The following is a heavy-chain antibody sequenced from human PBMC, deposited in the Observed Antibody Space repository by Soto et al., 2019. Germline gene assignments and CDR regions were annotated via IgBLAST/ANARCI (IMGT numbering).Heavy chain of an antibody. CDR2: IIPIFGTA. Sequence: QVQLVQSGAEVKKPGSSVKVSCKASGGTFSSYAISWVRQATGQGLEWMGGIIPIFGTANYAQKFQGRVTMTADESTSTAYMELSSLRSEDTAVYYGARVEYSSSHDYYYYYGMDVWGQGTTVTVSS. V-gene: IGHV1-69*12. CDR3: ARVEYSSSHDYYYYYGMDV. D-gene: IGHD6-6*01. J-gene: IGHJ6*02. CDR1: GGTFSSYA.